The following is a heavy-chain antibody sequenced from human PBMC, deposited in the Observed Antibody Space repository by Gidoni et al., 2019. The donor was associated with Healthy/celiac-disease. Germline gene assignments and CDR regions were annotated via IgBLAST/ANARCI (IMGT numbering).Heavy chain of an antibody. D-gene: IGHD1-26*01. CDR1: GFPFSSYG. Sequence: QVQLVESGGGVVQPGRSLRLSCAASGFPFSSYGMHWVRQAPGKGLEWVAVISYDGSNKYYADSVKGRFTISRDNSKNTLYLQMNSLRAEDTAVYYCARVGATSSDFDYWGQGTLVTVSS. CDR3: ARVGATSSDFDY. V-gene: IGHV3-30*03. J-gene: IGHJ4*02. CDR2: ISYDGSNK.